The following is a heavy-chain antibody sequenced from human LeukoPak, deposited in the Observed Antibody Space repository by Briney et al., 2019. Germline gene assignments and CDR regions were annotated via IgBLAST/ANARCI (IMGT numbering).Heavy chain of an antibody. CDR3: ANSEVVVIIPFDY. CDR1: GFTFSDYA. CDR2: ISGSGGST. V-gene: IGHV3-23*01. D-gene: IGHD3-22*01. Sequence: SGGSLRLSCAASGFTFSDYAINWVRQAPGKGLEWVSAISGSGGSTYYADSVKGRSTISRDNSKNTLYLQMNSLRAEDTAVYYCANSEVVVIIPFDYWGQGTLVTVSS. J-gene: IGHJ4*02.